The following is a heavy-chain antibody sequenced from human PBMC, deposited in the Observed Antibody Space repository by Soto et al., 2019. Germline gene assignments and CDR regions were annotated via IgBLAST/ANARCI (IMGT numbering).Heavy chain of an antibody. CDR1: GGTFSSYA. D-gene: IGHD6-19*01. J-gene: IGHJ5*02. V-gene: IGHV1-69*01. Sequence: QVQLVQSGAEVKKPGSSVKVSCKASGGTFSSYAISWVRQAPGQGREWMGGIIPIFGTANYAQKFQGRVTITADESTSTAYMELSSLRSEDTAVYYCARGGVAGTKGAWWFDPWGQGTLVTVSS. CDR3: ARGGVAGTKGAWWFDP. CDR2: IIPIFGTA.